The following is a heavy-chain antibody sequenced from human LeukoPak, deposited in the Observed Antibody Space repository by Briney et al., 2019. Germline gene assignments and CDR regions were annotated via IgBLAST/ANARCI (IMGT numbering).Heavy chain of an antibody. J-gene: IGHJ6*02. CDR1: GFTFSNYD. V-gene: IGHV3-23*01. CDR3: AKSRPPDGYYGMDV. CDR2: ISGSGGST. Sequence: GGSLRLSCAASGFTFSNYDMSWVRQAPGKGLEWVSAISGSGGSTYYADSVKGRFTISRDNSKNTLFLQMNSLRAEDTAVYYCAKSRPPDGYYGMDVWGQGTTVTVSS.